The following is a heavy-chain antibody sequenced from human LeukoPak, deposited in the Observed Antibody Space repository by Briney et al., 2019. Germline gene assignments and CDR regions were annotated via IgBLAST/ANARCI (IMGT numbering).Heavy chain of an antibody. D-gene: IGHD6-19*01. V-gene: IGHV4-59*01. CDR3: AREKRIAVAGRDVFDV. CDR1: GGAISNYY. Sequence: SETLSLTCTVSGGAISNYYWSWIRQPPGKGLEWIGYTHNSGSTNYNPSLKSRVTISVDTSKNQFSLNLNSVTAPDTAVYYCAREKRIAVAGRDVFDVWGQGTMVTVSS. CDR2: THNSGST. J-gene: IGHJ3*01.